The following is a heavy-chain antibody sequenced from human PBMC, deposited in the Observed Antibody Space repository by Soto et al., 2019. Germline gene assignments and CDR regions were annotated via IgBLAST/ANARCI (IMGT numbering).Heavy chain of an antibody. V-gene: IGHV4-34*01. J-gene: IGHJ2*01. CDR3: AFFFQAEDGIRDSVPVSAFLLNRSSDL. Sequence: GKGLEWIGEINHSGSTNYNPSLKSRVTISVDTSKNQFSLKLSSVTAADTAVYYCAFFFQAEDGIRDSVPVSAFLLNRSSDL. CDR2: INHSGST. D-gene: IGHD3-9*01.